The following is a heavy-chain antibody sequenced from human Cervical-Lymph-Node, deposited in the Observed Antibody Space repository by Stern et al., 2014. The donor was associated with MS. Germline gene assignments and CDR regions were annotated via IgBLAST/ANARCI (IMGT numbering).Heavy chain of an antibody. Sequence: EVQLEESGPEVKRPGESLKISCQASGYTFTSYWIGWVRQMPGKGLERIAIIFPGGSDIRYSPSFQGQVTISADKSSSTAYLQWNNLKASDTAIYYCARQRYFDYWGQGTLVTVSS. V-gene: IGHV5-51*01. CDR3: ARQRYFDY. CDR2: IFPGGSDI. CDR1: GYTFTSYW. J-gene: IGHJ4*02.